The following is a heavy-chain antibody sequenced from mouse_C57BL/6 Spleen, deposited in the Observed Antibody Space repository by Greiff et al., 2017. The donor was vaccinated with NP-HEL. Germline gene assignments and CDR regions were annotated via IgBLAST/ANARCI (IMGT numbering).Heavy chain of an antibody. Sequence: QVQLQQPGAELVKPGASVKMSCKASGYTFTSYWITWVKQRPGQGLEWIGDIYPGSGSTNYNAKFKSKATLTVDTSSSTAYMQLSSLTSEDSAVYYCAFYYDYDWYFDVWGTGTTVTVSS. CDR2: IYPGSGST. D-gene: IGHD2-4*01. CDR1: GYTFTSYW. V-gene: IGHV1-55*01. J-gene: IGHJ1*03. CDR3: AFYYDYDWYFDV.